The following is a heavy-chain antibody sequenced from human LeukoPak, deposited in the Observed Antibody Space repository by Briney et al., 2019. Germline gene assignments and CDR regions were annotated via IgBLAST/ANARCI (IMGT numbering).Heavy chain of an antibody. J-gene: IGHJ3*02. Sequence: GASVKVSCKASGYTFTGYYMHWVRQAPGQGGEWMGWINPNSGGTNYAQKFQGRVTMTRDTSISTAYMELSRLRSDDTAVYYCARASRYRSSPNDGFDIWGQGTLVTVSS. V-gene: IGHV1-2*02. CDR1: GYTFTGYY. CDR2: INPNSGGT. CDR3: ARASRYRSSPNDGFDI. D-gene: IGHD6-6*01.